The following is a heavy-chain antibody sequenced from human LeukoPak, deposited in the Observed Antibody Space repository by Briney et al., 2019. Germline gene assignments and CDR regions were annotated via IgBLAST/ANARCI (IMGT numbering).Heavy chain of an antibody. CDR2: IDYSGKT. CDR3: ARHRAVVTAILLYYFDY. V-gene: IGHV4-59*01. J-gene: IGHJ4*02. CDR1: GGSISSYY. D-gene: IGHD2-21*02. Sequence: SETLSLTCTVSGGSISSYYWSWIRQPPGKGLEWLGYIDYSGKTNYNPSLRSRVTISVDTSKNQFSLKLSSVTTADTAVYYCARHRAVVTAILLYYFDYWGQGTLVTVSS.